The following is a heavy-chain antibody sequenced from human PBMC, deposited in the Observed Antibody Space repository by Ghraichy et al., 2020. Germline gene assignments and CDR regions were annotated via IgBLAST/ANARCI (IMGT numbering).Heavy chain of an antibody. J-gene: IGHJ4*02. CDR2: IYYSGST. CDR3: ASEIIRTNNY. V-gene: IGHV4-39*01. Sequence: SQTLSLTCTVSGGSISSSSYYWGWIRQPPGKGLEWTGSIYYSGSTYYNPSLKSRVTISVDTSKNQFSLKLSSVTAADTAVYYCASEIIRTNNYWGQGTLVTVSS. CDR1: GGSISSSSYY. D-gene: IGHD1-1*01.